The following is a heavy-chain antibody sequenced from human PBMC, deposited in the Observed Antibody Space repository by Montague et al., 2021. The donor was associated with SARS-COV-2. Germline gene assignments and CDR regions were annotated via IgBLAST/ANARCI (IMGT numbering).Heavy chain of an antibody. Sequence: TLSLTCAVYGGSFSGYYWSWIRQPPGKGLEWIGEINHSGSTNYNPSLKSRVTISVDTSKNQFSLKLSSVTAADTAVYYCARGLPITRFYYYYGMDVWGQGTTVTVSS. J-gene: IGHJ6*02. CDR3: ARGLPITRFYYYYGMDV. CDR1: GGSFSGYY. CDR2: INHSGST. V-gene: IGHV4-34*01. D-gene: IGHD3-10*02.